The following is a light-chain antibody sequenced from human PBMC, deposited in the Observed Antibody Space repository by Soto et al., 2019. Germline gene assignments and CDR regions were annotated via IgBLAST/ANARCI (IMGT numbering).Light chain of an antibody. J-gene: IGLJ1*01. CDR2: DVS. CDR3: SSYTSSSTYV. V-gene: IGLV2-14*01. Sequence: QSVLTQPASVSGSPGQSIAISCTGTSSDVGGHNYVSWYQQHPGKAPKLMVYDVSNRPSGVSNRFSGSKSGNTASLTISGLQAVDEAEYYCSSYTSSSTYVFGTGTKVTVL. CDR1: SSDVGGHNY.